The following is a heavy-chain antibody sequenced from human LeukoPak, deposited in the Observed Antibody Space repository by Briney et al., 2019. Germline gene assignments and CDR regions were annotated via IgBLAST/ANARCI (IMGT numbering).Heavy chain of an antibody. CDR1: GFTFSSYA. CDR2: ISYDGSNK. V-gene: IGHV3-30*04. CDR3: ARGGRGYGSGSYYNDLYFDY. D-gene: IGHD3-10*01. Sequence: PGGSLRLSCAASGFTFSSYAMHWVRQAPGKGLEWVAVISYDGSNKYYADSVKGRFTISRDNSKNTLYLQMNSLRAEDTAVYYCARGGRGYGSGSYYNDLYFDYWGQGTLVTVSS. J-gene: IGHJ4*02.